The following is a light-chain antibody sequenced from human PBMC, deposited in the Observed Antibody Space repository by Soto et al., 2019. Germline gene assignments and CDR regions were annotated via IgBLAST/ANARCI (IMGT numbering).Light chain of an antibody. J-gene: IGKJ2*01. V-gene: IGKV4-1*01. CDR1: QSILYSSNNRNY. Sequence: DMVLTQSPDSLSVSLGERATISCKSIQSILYSSNNRNYLAWYRQRPRQPPELLIYWATTRNSGVPDRFSGSGSGTNFTLTISRLQTEDVAVYYCQYYFRSPYTFGQGTKLEIK. CDR2: WAT. CDR3: QYYFRSPYT.